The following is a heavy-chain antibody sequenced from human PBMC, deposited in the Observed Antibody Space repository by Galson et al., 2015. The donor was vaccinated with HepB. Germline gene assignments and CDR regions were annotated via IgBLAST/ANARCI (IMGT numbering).Heavy chain of an antibody. CDR3: ARAAPGDH. V-gene: IGHV5-10-1*01. Sequence: QSGAEVKKPGESLRISCQGSGYSFTKFWISWVRQMPGKGLEWMGRIDPVDSYTNYSPSFRGHVTISADKSIHTVYLQWSSLNASDTAMYYCARAAPGDHWGQGTLVTVSP. J-gene: IGHJ4*02. CDR2: IDPVDSYT. D-gene: IGHD6-13*01. CDR1: GYSFTKFW.